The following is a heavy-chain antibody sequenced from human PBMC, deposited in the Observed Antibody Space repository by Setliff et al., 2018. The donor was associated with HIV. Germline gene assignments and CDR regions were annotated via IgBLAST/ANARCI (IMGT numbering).Heavy chain of an antibody. D-gene: IGHD2-15*01. CDR3: AKVSTAGCTGGNCYSGDY. J-gene: IGHJ4*02. Sequence: GGSLRLSCAASGFTFSTAYLTWVRQGPRKGLEWVSVISGGGGSTFYADSVKGRFTISRDNSKNTLYLQMNSLRVEDTAVYYCAKVSTAGCTGGNCYSGDYWGQGTLVTVSS. V-gene: IGHV3-23*01. CDR1: GFTFSTAY. CDR2: ISGGGGST.